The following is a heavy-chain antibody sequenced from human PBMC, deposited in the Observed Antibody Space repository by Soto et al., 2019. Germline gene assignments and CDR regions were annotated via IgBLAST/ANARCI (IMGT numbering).Heavy chain of an antibody. CDR2: MNPINGAT. J-gene: IGHJ6*02. V-gene: IGHV1-8*02. Sequence: GASVTVSCKASGYDLTAYDINWVRQASGQGLDWMGWMNPINGATGSARRFQGRVSMTRNTATATAYLELTSLRSDGSAVYFCGRGPSPRAPAGGTPYYYAMDVWGQGTTVTVSS. CDR1: GYDLTAYD. CDR3: GRGPSPRAPAGGTPYYYAMDV. D-gene: IGHD2-2*01.